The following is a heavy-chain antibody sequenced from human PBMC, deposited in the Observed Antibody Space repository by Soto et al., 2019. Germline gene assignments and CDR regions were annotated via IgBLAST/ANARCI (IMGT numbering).Heavy chain of an antibody. V-gene: IGHV1-46*01. J-gene: IGHJ6*02. CDR3: ARDFVDTAMVTDYYYGMDV. CDR1: GYTFTRYY. D-gene: IGHD5-18*01. CDR2: INPSGGST. Sequence: ASVKVSCKASGYTFTRYYMHWVRQAPGQGLEWMGIINPSGGSTGYAQKFQGRVTMTRDTSTSTVYMELSSLRSEDTAVYYCARDFVDTAMVTDYYYGMDVWGQGTTVTVSS.